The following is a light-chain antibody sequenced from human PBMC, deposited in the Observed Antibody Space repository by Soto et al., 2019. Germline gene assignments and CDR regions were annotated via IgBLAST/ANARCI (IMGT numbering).Light chain of an antibody. CDR2: GAS. J-gene: IGKJ5*01. CDR3: QQANSFPLT. CDR1: LGVSKW. V-gene: IGKV1-12*01. Sequence: DIQLTQSPSSLSASVGARVTITCRASLGVSKWLAWYQQKPGKAPILLIHGASSLQSGVPSRFSGSGSGTDFTLTITSLQPEDMATDYCQQANSFPLTFGHGTRLDI.